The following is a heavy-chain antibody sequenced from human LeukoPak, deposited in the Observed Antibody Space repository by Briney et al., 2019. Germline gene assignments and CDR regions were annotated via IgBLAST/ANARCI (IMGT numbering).Heavy chain of an antibody. CDR3: ARKASHFSYGLRAIDY. D-gene: IGHD5-18*01. V-gene: IGHV4-34*01. CDR1: GGSFSDHY. Sequence: SETLSLTCAVYGGSFSDHYWNWIRQPPGRGLEWIGEINHSGTTNYNACLKSRVTISVDTSKNHFSLKLNSMTAADTAVYYCARKASHFSYGLRAIDYWGQGNLVTVSS. CDR2: INHSGTT. J-gene: IGHJ4*02.